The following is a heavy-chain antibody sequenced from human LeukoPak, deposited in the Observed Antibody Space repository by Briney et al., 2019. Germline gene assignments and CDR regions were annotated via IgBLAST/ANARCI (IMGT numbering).Heavy chain of an antibody. CDR2: TYYRSKWYN. CDR1: GDSVSSNSAA. V-gene: IGHV6-1*01. Sequence: SQTLSLTCAISGDSVSSNSAAWNWIRQSPSRGLERLGRTYYRSKWYNDYAVSVKSRITINPDTSKNQFSLQLNSVTPEDTAVYYCARGSIAAADWDYYYGMDVWGQGTTVTVSS. D-gene: IGHD6-13*01. J-gene: IGHJ6*02. CDR3: ARGSIAAADWDYYYGMDV.